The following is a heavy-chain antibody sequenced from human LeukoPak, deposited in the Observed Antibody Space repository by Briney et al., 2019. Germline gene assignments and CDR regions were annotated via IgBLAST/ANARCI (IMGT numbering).Heavy chain of an antibody. CDR1: GYTFSSYG. CDR2: ISVYNGNT. CDR3: ARDHSSIAAAGGYMDV. D-gene: IGHD6-13*01. J-gene: IGHJ6*03. V-gene: IGHV1-18*01. Sequence: ASVKVSCKTSGYTFSSYGISWVRQAPGQGLEWMGWISVYNGNTNSAQNLQGRVTMTTDTSTSTAYMELRSLRSEDTAVYYCARDHSSIAAAGGYMDVWGKGTTVTVSS.